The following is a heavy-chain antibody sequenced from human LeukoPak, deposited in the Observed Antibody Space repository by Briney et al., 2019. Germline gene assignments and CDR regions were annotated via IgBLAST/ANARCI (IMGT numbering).Heavy chain of an antibody. CDR2: IYYRGST. CDR3: ASQYYYGSGSSSSLLNWSDP. CDR1: GVAASGVSYD. D-gene: IGHD3-10*01. Sequence: SQTLSLTCTVSGVAASGVSYDGSWIRHPPGEGLGWVVYIYYRGSTNYTHSLKIRVTISVDTSKQQSSLKMSSVSAADTAVYYCASQYYYGSGSSSSLLNWSDPWGQGTLVTVSS. J-gene: IGHJ5*02. V-gene: IGHV4-61*01.